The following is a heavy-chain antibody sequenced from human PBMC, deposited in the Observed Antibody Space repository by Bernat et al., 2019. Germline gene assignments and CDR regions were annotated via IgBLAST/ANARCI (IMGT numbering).Heavy chain of an antibody. Sequence: QITLKESGPTLVKPTQTLTLTCTFSGFSLSTSGVGVGWIRQPPGKALEWLALIYWDDDKCYSPSLKSRLTITKDTSKNQVVLTMTNMDPVDTATYYCARVDTAMVTFDYWGQGTLVTVSS. CDR3: ARVDTAMVTFDY. CDR2: IYWDDDK. J-gene: IGHJ4*02. CDR1: GFSLSTSGVG. D-gene: IGHD5-18*01. V-gene: IGHV2-5*02.